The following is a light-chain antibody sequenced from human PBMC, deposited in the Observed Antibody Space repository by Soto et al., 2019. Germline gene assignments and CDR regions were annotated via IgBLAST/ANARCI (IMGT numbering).Light chain of an antibody. CDR1: QGISSY. V-gene: IGKV1-9*01. CDR2: AAS. CDR3: QQLSSYPIT. Sequence: DIQLTQSPSFLSASVGDRVTITCRASQGISSYLAWYQQKPGKAPKLLIYAASTLQSGVPLRFSGSGSGTEFTLTISSLQPEDFATYYCQQLSSYPITFGQGTRLEIK. J-gene: IGKJ5*01.